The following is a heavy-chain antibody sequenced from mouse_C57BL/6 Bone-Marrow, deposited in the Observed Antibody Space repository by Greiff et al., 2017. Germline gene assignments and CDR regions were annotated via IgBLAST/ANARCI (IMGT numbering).Heavy chain of an antibody. Sequence: VQLKQSGAELVRPGASVKLSCTASGFNIKDDYMHWVKQRPEQGLEWIGWIDPENGDTEYASKFQGKATITADTSSNTAYLQLSSLTSEDTAVYYCTTILRRGAMDYWGQGTSVTVSS. J-gene: IGHJ4*01. CDR3: TTILRRGAMDY. CDR2: IDPENGDT. D-gene: IGHD1-1*01. V-gene: IGHV14-4*01. CDR1: GFNIKDDY.